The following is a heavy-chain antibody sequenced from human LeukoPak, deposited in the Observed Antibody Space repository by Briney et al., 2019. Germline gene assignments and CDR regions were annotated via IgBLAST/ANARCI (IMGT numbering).Heavy chain of an antibody. CDR1: GGSFSGYY. CDR3: ARGRAAGTTTPRRYNWFDP. Sequence: SETLSLTCAVYGGSFSGYYWSWIRQPPGKGLEWIGEINHSGSTNYNPSLKSRVTISVDTTKNQFSLKLSSVTAADTAVYYCARGRAAGTTTPRRYNWFDPWGQGTLVTVSS. J-gene: IGHJ5*02. D-gene: IGHD6-13*01. CDR2: INHSGST. V-gene: IGHV4-34*01.